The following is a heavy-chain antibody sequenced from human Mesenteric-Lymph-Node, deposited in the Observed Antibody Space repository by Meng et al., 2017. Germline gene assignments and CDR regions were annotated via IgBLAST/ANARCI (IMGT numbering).Heavy chain of an antibody. CDR3: ASDGAGSYTGLNY. D-gene: IGHD3-16*01. V-gene: IGHV1-2*06. CDR2: TNPSKPDT. J-gene: IGHJ4*02. Sequence: QLVQSGAEVKNPGASVKVSCKTSGHTFTSYSISWVRQAPGQGPEWMGRTNPSKPDTHYAQKFQGRVTMTRDTSISTAYMELTSLKSDDTAVYYCASDGAGSYTGLNYWGQGTLVTAPQ. CDR1: GHTFTSYS.